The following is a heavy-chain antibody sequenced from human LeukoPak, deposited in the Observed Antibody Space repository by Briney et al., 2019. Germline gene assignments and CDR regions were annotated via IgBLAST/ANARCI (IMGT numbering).Heavy chain of an antibody. V-gene: IGHV4-39*01. Sequence: SETLSLICTVSGGSISRSSYSWGWIRQSPGKGLEWIGTIYYSGDTYYNPSLKSRVTIFVDTSKNQISLKLSSVTATDTAVYYCARHASSSTIDYWGQGTLVTVSS. CDR1: GGSISRSSYS. CDR2: IYYSGDT. J-gene: IGHJ4*02. D-gene: IGHD6-13*01. CDR3: ARHASSSTIDY.